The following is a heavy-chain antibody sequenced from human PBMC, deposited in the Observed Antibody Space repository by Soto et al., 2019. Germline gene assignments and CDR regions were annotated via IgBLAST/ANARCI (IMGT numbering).Heavy chain of an antibody. Sequence: SETLSLTCTVSGGSISSSSYYWGWIRQPPWKGLEWIGSIYYSGSTYYNPSLKSRVTISVDTSKNQFSLKLSSVTAADTAVYYCARQGGSIVRITIFGVVMGMDVWGQGXTVTVSS. V-gene: IGHV4-39*01. J-gene: IGHJ6*02. D-gene: IGHD3-3*01. CDR1: GGSISSSSYY. CDR2: IYYSGST. CDR3: ARQGGSIVRITIFGVVMGMDV.